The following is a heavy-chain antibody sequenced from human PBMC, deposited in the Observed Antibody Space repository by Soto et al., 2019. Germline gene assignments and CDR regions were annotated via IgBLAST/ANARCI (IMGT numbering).Heavy chain of an antibody. V-gene: IGHV3-30*14. Sequence: QVQLVASGGGVVQPGRSLRLSCAASGFTCSSYAMHCVRQAPGKGRVWVAVISYDGSNKYYADSVKGRFTISRDNSKNTLYLQMNSLRAEDTAVYYCATRWQFDYWGQGTMVTVSS. J-gene: IGHJ4*02. CDR2: ISYDGSNK. CDR1: GFTCSSYA. CDR3: ATRWQFDY.